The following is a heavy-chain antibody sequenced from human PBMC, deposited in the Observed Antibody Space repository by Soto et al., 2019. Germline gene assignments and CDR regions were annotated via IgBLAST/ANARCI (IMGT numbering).Heavy chain of an antibody. D-gene: IGHD6-13*01. CDR1: GGSIISCDYY. CDR2: IYYSGSI. J-gene: IGHJ6*02. Sequence: SETLSLTCTVSGGSIISCDYYWSLIRQPPGKGLEWIGYIYYSGSIYYNPSLKSRVTTSVDTSKNQFSLKLSSVTAADTAVYYCARAAGTAGYYYYGMDVWGQGTTVTVSS. CDR3: ARAAGTAGYYYYGMDV. V-gene: IGHV4-30-4*01.